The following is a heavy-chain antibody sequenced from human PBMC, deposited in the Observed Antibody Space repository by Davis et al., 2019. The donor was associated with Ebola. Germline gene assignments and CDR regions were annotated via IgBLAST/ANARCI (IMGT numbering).Heavy chain of an antibody. CDR1: GDRVSRNSAA. D-gene: IGHD6-19*01. CDR3: ARVAGTKAYYYGMDV. V-gene: IGHV6-1*01. J-gene: IGHJ6*02. CDR2: TYYRSKWYN. Sequence: HPQTLSLTCAISGDRVSRNSAAWNWIRQSPSRGLEWLGRTYYRSKWYNAYAVSVKSRITINPDTSKNQFSLQLNSVTPEDTAVYYCARVAGTKAYYYGMDVWGRGTTVTVSS.